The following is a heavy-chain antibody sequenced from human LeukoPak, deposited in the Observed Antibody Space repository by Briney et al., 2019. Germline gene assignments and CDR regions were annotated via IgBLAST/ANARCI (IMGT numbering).Heavy chain of an antibody. CDR3: ARDSRRWELQNYYYYMNV. V-gene: IGHV1-69*13. J-gene: IGHJ6*03. D-gene: IGHD1-26*01. CDR2: IIPMFGTA. CDR1: GDTFSSYA. Sequence: SVKVSCKASGDTFSSYAISWVRQAPGQGLEWMGGIIPMFGTADYGQKFQGRVTITADESTRTAYMELSSLRSEDTAVYYCARDSRRWELQNYYYYMNVWGKGTTVTISS.